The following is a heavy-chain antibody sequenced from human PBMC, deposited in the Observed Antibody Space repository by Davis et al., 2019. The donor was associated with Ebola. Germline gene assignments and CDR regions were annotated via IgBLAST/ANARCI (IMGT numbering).Heavy chain of an antibody. D-gene: IGHD2-21*01. J-gene: IGHJ6*02. Sequence: AASVKVSCKASGGTFSSYAISWVRQAPGQGLEWMGRIIPILGIANYAQKFQGRVTITADGSTSTAHMELSSLRSEDTAVYYCARAPCGGDCYRLEYYYNHGMDVWGQGTTVTVSS. CDR3: ARAPCGGDCYRLEYYYNHGMDV. V-gene: IGHV1-69*04. CDR1: GGTFSSYA. CDR2: IIPILGIA.